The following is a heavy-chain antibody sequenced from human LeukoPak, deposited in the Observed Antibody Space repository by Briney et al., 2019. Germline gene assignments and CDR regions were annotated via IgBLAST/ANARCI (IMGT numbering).Heavy chain of an antibody. Sequence: GASVKVSCKASGGTFSSYAISWVRQAPGQGLEWMGGIIPIFGTASYAQKFQGRVTITTDESTSTAYMELSSLRSEDTAVYYCARGDYGDYVHLDYWGQGTLVTVSS. CDR2: IIPIFGTA. J-gene: IGHJ4*02. CDR3: ARGDYGDYVHLDY. V-gene: IGHV1-69*05. CDR1: GGTFSSYA. D-gene: IGHD4-17*01.